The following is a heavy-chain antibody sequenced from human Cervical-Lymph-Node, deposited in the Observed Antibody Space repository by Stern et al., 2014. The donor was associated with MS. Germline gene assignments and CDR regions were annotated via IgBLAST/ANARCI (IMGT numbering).Heavy chain of an antibody. CDR1: GFTFSDYY. CDR2: ISNSGTNM. V-gene: IGHV3-11*01. CDR3: ARGGVVAGGVYYYYGMDV. D-gene: IGHD6-19*01. J-gene: IGHJ6*02. Sequence: VQLVESGGVLVKPGGSLRVSCVASGFTFSDYYMSWIRQAPGKGLEWISYISNSGTNMYYADSVKGRFTISRDNGKNSLFLQMNSLRAEDTAVYYCARGGVVAGGVYYYYGMDVWGQGTTVTVSS.